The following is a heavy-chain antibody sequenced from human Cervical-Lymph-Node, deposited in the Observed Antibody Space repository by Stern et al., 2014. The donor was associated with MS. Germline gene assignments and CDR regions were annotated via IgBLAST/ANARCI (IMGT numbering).Heavy chain of an antibody. V-gene: IGHV1-69*01. Sequence: QVQLVQSGAEVKKPGSSVKVSCKASGGTFSSYAISWVRQAPGQGLEWMGGIIPIFGTANYAQKFQGRVTITADESTSTAYMELSSLRSEDTAVYYCAREPRYYDSTPVHYYYYGMDVWGQGTTVTVSS. CDR3: AREPRYYDSTPVHYYYYGMDV. D-gene: IGHD3-22*01. J-gene: IGHJ6*02. CDR1: GGTFSSYA. CDR2: IIPIFGTA.